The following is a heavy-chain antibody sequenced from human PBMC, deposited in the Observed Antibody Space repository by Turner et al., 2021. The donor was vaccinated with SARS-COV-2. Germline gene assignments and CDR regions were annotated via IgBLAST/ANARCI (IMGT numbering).Heavy chain of an antibody. CDR2: IYYSGST. D-gene: IGHD3-3*01. J-gene: IGHJ4*02. CDR1: GDSISSSRDY. V-gene: IGHV4-39*01. Sequence: QLQLQESGPGLVKPSETLSLTCTVSGDSISSSRDYWGWIRQPPGKGLEWIGSIYYSGSTYYNPSLKSRVTISVDTSKNQFSLILSSVTAADTAVYYCARSNYDFWSGYYTFYFDYWGQGTLVTVSS. CDR3: ARSNYDFWSGYYTFYFDY.